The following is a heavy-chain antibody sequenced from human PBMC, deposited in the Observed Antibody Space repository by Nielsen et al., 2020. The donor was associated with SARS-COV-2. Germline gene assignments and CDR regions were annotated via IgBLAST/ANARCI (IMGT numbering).Heavy chain of an antibody. CDR2: MSYDGNIQ. CDR3: ARNFYGSGSYPFDP. Sequence: GVSLRLSCAASGFSFSTYAMHWVRQAPGKGLEWVAVMSYDGNIQYYADSVKGRFTISRDNAKNSLYLQMNSLRAEDTAMYYCARNFYGSGSYPFDPWGQGTLVTVSS. CDR1: GFSFSTYA. D-gene: IGHD3-10*01. J-gene: IGHJ5*02. V-gene: IGHV3-30-3*01.